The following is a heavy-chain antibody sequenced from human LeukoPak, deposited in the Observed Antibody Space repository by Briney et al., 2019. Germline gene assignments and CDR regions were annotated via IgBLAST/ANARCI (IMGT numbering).Heavy chain of an antibody. CDR3: ARGFCDSRGYSNPFDY. CDR1: GASISSSS. D-gene: IGHD3-22*01. J-gene: IGHJ4*02. V-gene: IGHV4-59*01. Sequence: SETLSLTCTVSGASISSSSWSWIRQSPGKGLEWIGYIYHTGSTKYNPSLESRVTISVERSKNQFSLKLTSVTAADTAVYYCARGFCDSRGYSNPFDYWGQGALVTVSS. CDR2: IYHTGST.